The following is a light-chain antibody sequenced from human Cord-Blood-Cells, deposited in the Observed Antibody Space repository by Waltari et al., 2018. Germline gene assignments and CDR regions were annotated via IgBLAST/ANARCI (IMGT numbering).Light chain of an antibody. V-gene: IGLV1-47*01. CDR3: AAWDDSLSGWV. CDR1: SSNIGSNY. Sequence: QSVLTQPPSASGTPGQRVTISCSGSSSNIGSNYVYWYQQLPGTAPKLLIYRNKQRPAGVPNRFAGSKSGTSASVAISGLRSEDEADYYCAAWDDSLSGWVFGGGTKLTVL. CDR2: RNK. J-gene: IGLJ3*02.